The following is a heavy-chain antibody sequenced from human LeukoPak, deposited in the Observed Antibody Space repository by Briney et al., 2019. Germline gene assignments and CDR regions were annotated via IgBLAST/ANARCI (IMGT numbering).Heavy chain of an antibody. CDR3: ARGSGGYSYGSDY. CDR1: GGTFSSYA. Sequence: SVKVSCKASGGTFSSYAISWVRQAPGQGLEWMGRIIPILGIANYAQKFQGRVTITADKSTSTAYMELSSLRSEDTAVYYCARGSGGYSYGSDYWGQGTLVTVSS. CDR2: IIPILGIA. D-gene: IGHD5-18*01. V-gene: IGHV1-69*04. J-gene: IGHJ4*02.